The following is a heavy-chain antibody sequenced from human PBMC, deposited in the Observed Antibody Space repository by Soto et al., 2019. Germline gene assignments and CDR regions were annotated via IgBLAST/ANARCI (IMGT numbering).Heavy chain of an antibody. CDR2: ISYDGSSK. CDR3: AKSYTSASGSLTDPFDS. CDR1: GFTFSSVG. Sequence: GWSLRLSSAASGFTFSSVGMRWVRPAPGKGLAWVAVISYDGSSKYYADSVKGRFTVSRDNSKNTLYLQMNSLRAEDTAVYYCAKSYTSASGSLTDPFDSWGQGTLVIVAS. D-gene: IGHD3-10*01. J-gene: IGHJ4*02. V-gene: IGHV3-30*18.